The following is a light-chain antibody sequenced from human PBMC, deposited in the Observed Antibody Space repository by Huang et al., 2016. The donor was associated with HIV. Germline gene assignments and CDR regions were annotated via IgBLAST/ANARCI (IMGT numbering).Light chain of an antibody. V-gene: IGKV3-11*01. J-gene: IGKJ4*01. CDR1: QSVNSY. CDR3: QQSSSWPPLT. CDR2: SAS. Sequence: EIVLTQSPATLPLSPGERATLSCRASQSVNSYLAWYQQKPGRAPRLLIYSASNRATGIPARFSGSGSGTDFTLTISSLEPEDFAIYYGQQSSSWPPLTFGGGTKVEIK.